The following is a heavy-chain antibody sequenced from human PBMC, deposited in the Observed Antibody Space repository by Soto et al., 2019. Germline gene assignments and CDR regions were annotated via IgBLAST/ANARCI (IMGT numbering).Heavy chain of an antibody. CDR1: GGSVSSGSYY. V-gene: IGHV4-61*01. Sequence: QVQLQESGPGLVKPSETLSLTCTVSGGSVSSGSYYWSWIRQPPGKGLEWIGYIYYSGSTNHNPSLKSRVTISADTSKNKVSLKLSSVTAADTAVYYCARGSGQNDALDIWGQGTMVTVSS. D-gene: IGHD2-15*01. CDR2: IYYSGST. J-gene: IGHJ3*02. CDR3: ARGSGQNDALDI.